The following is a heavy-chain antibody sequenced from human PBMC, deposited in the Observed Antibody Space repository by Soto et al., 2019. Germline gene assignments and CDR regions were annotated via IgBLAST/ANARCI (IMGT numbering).Heavy chain of an antibody. J-gene: IGHJ5*02. Sequence: ASVKVSCKASGYTFTSYVISWVRQAPGQGLEWMGWISAYNGNTNYAQKLQGRVTMTTDTSTSTAYMELRSLRSDDTAVYYCARSVVSMGSGWCFQTLPWFDPWGQGTLVTVSS. D-gene: IGHD6-19*01. V-gene: IGHV1-18*01. CDR2: ISAYNGNT. CDR1: GYTFTSYV. CDR3: ARSVVSMGSGWCFQTLPWFDP.